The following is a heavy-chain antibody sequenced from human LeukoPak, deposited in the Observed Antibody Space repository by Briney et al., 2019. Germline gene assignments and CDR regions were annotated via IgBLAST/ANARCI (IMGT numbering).Heavy chain of an antibody. Sequence: ASVKASCKASGYTFTSYDINWVRQATGRGLEWMGWMNPKSGNTGYAQKFQGRVTMTRDTSISTAYMELGNLRSEDTAVYYCARVTGSIDYWGQGTLVTVSS. V-gene: IGHV1-8*01. D-gene: IGHD1-26*01. J-gene: IGHJ4*02. CDR1: GYTFTSYD. CDR2: MNPKSGNT. CDR3: ARVTGSIDY.